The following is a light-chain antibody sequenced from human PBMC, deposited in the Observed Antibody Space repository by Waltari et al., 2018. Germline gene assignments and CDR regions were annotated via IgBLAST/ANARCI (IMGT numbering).Light chain of an antibody. CDR3: QQYSNLPPMSS. CDR1: QSVSTK. Sequence: EIVMTQSPATLSVSPGETATLSCRASQSVSTKLAWYRHQPGQAPRLLIYGASSRATGVPARFSGSGSATEFTLSISSLQSEDSAVYYCQQYSNLPPMSSFGQGTKLEIK. J-gene: IGKJ2*03. V-gene: IGKV3-15*01. CDR2: GAS.